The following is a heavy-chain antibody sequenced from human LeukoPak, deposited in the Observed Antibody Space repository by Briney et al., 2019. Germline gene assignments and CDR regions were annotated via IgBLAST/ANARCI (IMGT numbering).Heavy chain of an antibody. CDR3: ARLVVSATVNWFDP. J-gene: IGHJ5*02. CDR2: IYYSGST. CDR1: GGSISSSSYY. V-gene: IGHV4-39*01. Sequence: SETLSLTCSVPGGSISSSSYYWGWIRQPPGKGLRWIGNIYYSGSTYYNPSLKSRVTISVDTSKNQFSLKLSSVTAADTAVYYCARLVVSATVNWFDPWGQGTLVTVSS. D-gene: IGHD2-15*01.